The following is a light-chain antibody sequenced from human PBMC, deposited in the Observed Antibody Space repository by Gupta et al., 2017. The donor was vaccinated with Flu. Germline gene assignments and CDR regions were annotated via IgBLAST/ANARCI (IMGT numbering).Light chain of an antibody. CDR2: AAS. J-gene: IGKJ1*01. V-gene: IGKV1-8*01. Sequence: ALRMTQSPSSFSASTGDRVTITCRASQGISSYLAWYQQKPGKAPKLLIYAASTLQSGVPSRISGSGSWTDFSLTSSCLQSEDFATYYCQQYYSYPPWTFGQGTKVEIK. CDR1: QGISSY. CDR3: QQYYSYPPWT.